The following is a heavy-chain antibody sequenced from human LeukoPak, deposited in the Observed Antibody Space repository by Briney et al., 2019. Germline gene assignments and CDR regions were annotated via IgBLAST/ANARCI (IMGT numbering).Heavy chain of an antibody. CDR1: GYTFTGYY. CDR2: ISAYNGNT. CDR3: ARDNYSGSYWGGAFDI. D-gene: IGHD1-26*01. J-gene: IGHJ3*02. Sequence: ASVKVSCKASGYTFTGYYMHWVRQAPGQGLEWMGWISAYNGNTNYAQKLQGRVTMTTDTSTSTAYMELRSLRSDDTAVYYCARDNYSGSYWGGAFDIWGQGTMVTVSS. V-gene: IGHV1-18*04.